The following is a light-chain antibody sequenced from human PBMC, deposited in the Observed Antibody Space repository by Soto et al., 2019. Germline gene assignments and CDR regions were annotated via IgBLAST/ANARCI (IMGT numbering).Light chain of an antibody. CDR3: QQYNSYSYT. Sequence: DIQMTQSPSTLSASVGDRVTITCRASQSISTWLAWYQQKPGRAPELLIYDVSSLQSGVPSRFSGSGSGTEFTLTISSVQPDDFATYYCQQYNSYSYTFGQGTKLEIK. J-gene: IGKJ2*01. CDR2: DVS. CDR1: QSISTW. V-gene: IGKV1-5*01.